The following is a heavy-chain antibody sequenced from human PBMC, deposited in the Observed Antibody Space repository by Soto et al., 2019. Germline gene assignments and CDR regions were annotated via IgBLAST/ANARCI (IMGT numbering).Heavy chain of an antibody. CDR2: MNPNSGNT. J-gene: IGHJ5*02. V-gene: IGHV1-8*01. CDR1: GYTFTSYD. Sequence: QVQLVQSGAEVKKPGASVKVSCKASGYTFTSYDINWVRLATGQGLEWMGWMNPNSGNTAYAQKFXGXVXMPXKTSISTAYMELSSLRSEDTAVYYCARLKQDYAVAWGQGTLVTVSS. D-gene: IGHD3-16*01. CDR3: ARLKQDYAVA.